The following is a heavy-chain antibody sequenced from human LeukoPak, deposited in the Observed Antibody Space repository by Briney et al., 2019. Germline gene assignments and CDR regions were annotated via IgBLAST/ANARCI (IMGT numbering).Heavy chain of an antibody. CDR2: VHPDSGNT. D-gene: IGHD1-14*01. V-gene: IGHV1-8*01. Sequence: ASVKVSCKTSGYPFSTWEINWVRQAAGQGLEWLGWVHPDSGNTDYAQKFRGRVTMSRDTSTSTAYMELSGLRLDDTAVYFCARGPRNDPWGQGTLVAVSS. CDR3: ARGPRNDP. J-gene: IGHJ5*02. CDR1: GYPFSTWE.